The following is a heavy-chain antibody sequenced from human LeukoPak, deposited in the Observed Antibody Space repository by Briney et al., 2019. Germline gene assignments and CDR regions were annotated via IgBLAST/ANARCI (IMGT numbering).Heavy chain of an antibody. D-gene: IGHD3-3*01. CDR2: IYSGGST. V-gene: IGHV3-66*02. J-gene: IGHJ5*02. CDR1: GFTVSSNS. CDR3: ARDLVFGVSRFDP. Sequence: GGSLRLSCAASGFTVSSNSMSWVRQAPGKGLEWLSVIYSGGSTYYADSVKGRFTISRDNSKNTLYLQMNSLRAEDTAVYYCARDLVFGVSRFDPWGQGTLVTVSS.